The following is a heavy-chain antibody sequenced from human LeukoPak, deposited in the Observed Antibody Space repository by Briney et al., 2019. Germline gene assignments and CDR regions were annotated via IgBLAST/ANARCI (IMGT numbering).Heavy chain of an antibody. D-gene: IGHD1-14*01. Sequence: IPSETLSLTCTVSGGSISSSSYYWGWIRQPPGKGLEWIGYIYYSGSTNYNPSLKSRVTISVDTSKNQLSLKLSSVTAADTAVYYCARQGSYHGPVQHWGQGALVTVSS. CDR2: IYYSGST. CDR1: GGSISSSSYY. J-gene: IGHJ1*01. CDR3: ARQGSYHGPVQH. V-gene: IGHV4-61*05.